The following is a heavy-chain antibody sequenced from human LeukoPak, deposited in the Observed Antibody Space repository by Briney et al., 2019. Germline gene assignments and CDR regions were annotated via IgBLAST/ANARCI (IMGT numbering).Heavy chain of an antibody. CDR1: GFTFSSYS. Sequence: GGSLRLSCAASGFTFSSYSMNWVRQAPGEGLEWVSYISSSSSTIYYADSVKGRFTISRDNAKNSLYLQMNSLRAEDTAVYYCARGPKYYYGSGSYSVDWGQGTLVTVSS. D-gene: IGHD3-10*01. CDR3: ARGPKYYYGSGSYSVD. CDR2: ISSSSSTI. J-gene: IGHJ4*02. V-gene: IGHV3-48*01.